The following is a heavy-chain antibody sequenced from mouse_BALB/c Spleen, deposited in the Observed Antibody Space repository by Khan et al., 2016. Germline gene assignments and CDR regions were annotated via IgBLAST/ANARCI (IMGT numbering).Heavy chain of an antibody. V-gene: IGHV1-9*01. CDR3: ARGTY. CDR1: GYTFSSYW. CDR2: YLPGSGTT. J-gene: IGHJ3*01. Sequence: QVQLQQSGAELMKPGDSVNITCKATGYTFSSYWIGWVMERLGHGIEGMREYLPGSGTTNYNGNFKGKATFTAETSTSQAYMQLSSLTSEDSAVYYCARGTYWGQGTLVTVSA.